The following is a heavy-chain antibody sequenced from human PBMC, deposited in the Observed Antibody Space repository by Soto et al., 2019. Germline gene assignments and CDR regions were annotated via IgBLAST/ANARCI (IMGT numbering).Heavy chain of an antibody. D-gene: IGHD4-17*01. CDR2: IIPFFGTT. V-gene: IGHV1-69*01. CDR1: GGSFRTFV. CDR3: ARPRGDYGQNNYFDP. J-gene: IGHJ5*02. Sequence: QAQLVQSGPEVKKPGSSVKVSCKASGGSFRTFVVDWVRQAPGQGPEWMGGIIPFFGTTNYAQKFQGRVTITADESTSTAFMDLRSLTAEDTAVYCCARPRGDYGQNNYFDPWGQGTLVTVSS.